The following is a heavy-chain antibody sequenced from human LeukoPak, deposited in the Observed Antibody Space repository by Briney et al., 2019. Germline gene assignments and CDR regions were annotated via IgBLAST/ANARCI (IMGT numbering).Heavy chain of an antibody. D-gene: IGHD1-7*01. Sequence: SETLSLTCTVSGGSISSSSYYWGWIRQPPGRGLEWIGSTYYSGSTYYNPSLKSRVTISVDTSKNQFSLRLSSVTAADTAVYYCARRKNSGWFDPWGQGTLVTVSS. V-gene: IGHV4-39*07. J-gene: IGHJ5*02. CDR3: ARRKNSGWFDP. CDR1: GGSISSSSYY. CDR2: TYYSGST.